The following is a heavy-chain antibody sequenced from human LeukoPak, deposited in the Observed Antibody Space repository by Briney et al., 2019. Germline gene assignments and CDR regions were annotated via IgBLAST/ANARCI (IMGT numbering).Heavy chain of an antibody. D-gene: IGHD3/OR15-3a*01. CDR2: VYYRRRS. Sequence: SETLSLTCTVSGDSISKSNFYWGWIRQPPGKGLEWIGSVYYRRRSDQNPSLKSRVTISVDTSKNQFSLKLSSVTAADTAVYYCARWTKNYFDYWGQGTLVTVSS. J-gene: IGHJ4*02. V-gene: IGHV4-39*01. CDR1: GDSISKSNFY. CDR3: ARWTKNYFDY.